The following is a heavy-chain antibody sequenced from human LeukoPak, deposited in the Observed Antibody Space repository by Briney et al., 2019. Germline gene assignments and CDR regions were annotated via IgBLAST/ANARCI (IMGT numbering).Heavy chain of an antibody. CDR2: IYYSGST. CDR1: GGSISSYY. Sequence: TSENLSLNCTVSGGSISSYYWSWIRQPPGKGLEWIGYIYYSGSTNYNPSLKSRVTISVDTSKNQFSLKLSSVTAADTAVYYCARGNCSSTSCYNLDYWGQGTLVTVSS. J-gene: IGHJ4*02. V-gene: IGHV4-59*01. D-gene: IGHD2-2*02. CDR3: ARGNCSSTSCYNLDY.